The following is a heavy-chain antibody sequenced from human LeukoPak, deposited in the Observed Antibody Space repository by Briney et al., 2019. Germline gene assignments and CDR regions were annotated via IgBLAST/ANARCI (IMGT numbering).Heavy chain of an antibody. Sequence: SVKVSCKASGYTFTSYYMHWVRQAPGQGLEWMGRIIPILGIANYAQKFQGRVTITADKSTSTAYMELSSLRSEDTAVYYCAREGGGYYLSPFDYWGQGTLVTVSS. CDR3: AREGGGYYLSPFDY. CDR2: IIPILGIA. D-gene: IGHD3-22*01. J-gene: IGHJ4*02. V-gene: IGHV1-69*04. CDR1: GYTFTSYY.